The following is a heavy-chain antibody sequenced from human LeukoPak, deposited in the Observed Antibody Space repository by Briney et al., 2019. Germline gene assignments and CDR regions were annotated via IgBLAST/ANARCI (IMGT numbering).Heavy chain of an antibody. V-gene: IGHV3-48*03. CDR2: ISSDGNTI. CDR3: TRAKPPYCRGGSCRTPGAFDI. Sequence: GGSLRLSCAASGFTFSSYEMNWVRQAPGKGLEWISYISSDGNTIYYADSVKGRFTISRDSAKNSLYLHMNSLRAEDTAVYYCTRAKPPYCRGGSCRTPGAFDIWGQGTVVTVSS. CDR1: GFTFSSYE. J-gene: IGHJ3*02. D-gene: IGHD2-15*01.